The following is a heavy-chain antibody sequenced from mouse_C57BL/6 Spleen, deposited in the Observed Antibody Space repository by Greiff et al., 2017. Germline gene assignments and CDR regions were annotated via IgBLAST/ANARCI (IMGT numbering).Heavy chain of an antibody. CDR2: INPSTGGT. J-gene: IGHJ2*01. CDR3: ASLRDFDY. V-gene: IGHV1-42*01. CDR1: GYSFTGYY. Sequence: EVQLQQSGPELVKPGASVKISCKASGYSFTGYYMNWVKQSPEKSLEWIGEINPSTGGTTYNQKFKAKATLTVDKSSSTAYMQLKSLTSEDSAVYYCASLRDFDYWGQGTTLTVSS.